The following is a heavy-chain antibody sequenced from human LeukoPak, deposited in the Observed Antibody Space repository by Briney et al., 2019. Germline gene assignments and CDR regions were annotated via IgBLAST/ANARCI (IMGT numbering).Heavy chain of an antibody. V-gene: IGHV3-30-3*01. CDR2: ISYDGSNK. D-gene: IGHD1-20*01. CDR3: AKVEGFGPFVITGTTGQDNYFDY. J-gene: IGHJ4*02. Sequence: GGSLRLSCAASGSTFSSYAMHWVRQAPGKGLEWVAVISYDGSNKYYADSVKGRFTISRDNSKNTLYLQMNSLRAEDTAVYYCAKVEGFGPFVITGTTGQDNYFDYWGQGTLVTVSS. CDR1: GSTFSSYA.